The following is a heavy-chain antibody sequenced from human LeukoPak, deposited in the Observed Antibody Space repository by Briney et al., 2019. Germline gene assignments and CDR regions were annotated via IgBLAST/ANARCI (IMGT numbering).Heavy chain of an antibody. CDR3: AKDPLTTVVTLVDY. CDR1: GFTFSSYA. D-gene: IGHD4-23*01. Sequence: GGSLRLSCAASGFTFSSYAMSWVRQAPGKGLGWVSAISGSGGSTYYADSVKGRFTISRDNSKNTPYLQMNSLRAEDTAVYYCAKDPLTTVVTLVDYWGQGTLVTVSS. V-gene: IGHV3-23*01. CDR2: ISGSGGST. J-gene: IGHJ4*02.